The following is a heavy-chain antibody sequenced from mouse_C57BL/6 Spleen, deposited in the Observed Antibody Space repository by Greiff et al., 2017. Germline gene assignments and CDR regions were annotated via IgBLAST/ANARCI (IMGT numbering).Heavy chain of an antibody. J-gene: IGHJ1*03. CDR1: GYTFTSYG. Sequence: VQLQQSGAELARPGASVKLSCKASGYTFTSYGISWVKQRTGQGLEWIGEIYPRSGNTYYNEKFKGKATLTADKSSSTAYMELRSLTSEDSAVYFCARVFYYYGSSYGYFDVWGTGTTVTVSS. CDR3: ARVFYYYGSSYGYFDV. V-gene: IGHV1-81*01. D-gene: IGHD1-1*01. CDR2: IYPRSGNT.